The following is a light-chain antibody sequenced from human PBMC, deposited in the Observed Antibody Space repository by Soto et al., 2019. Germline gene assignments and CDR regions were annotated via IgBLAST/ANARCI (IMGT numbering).Light chain of an antibody. CDR3: QQAASFPIT. Sequence: DIQMTQSPSYVSASVGDIVTITFRASQGIKNWLAWYQQKPGKAPNLLIYTGSSLQSGVPSRFSGSGSGTDFTLTINSLQPEDFATYYCQQAASFPITCGQGTRREIK. J-gene: IGKJ5*01. CDR2: TGS. CDR1: QGIKNW. V-gene: IGKV1-12*01.